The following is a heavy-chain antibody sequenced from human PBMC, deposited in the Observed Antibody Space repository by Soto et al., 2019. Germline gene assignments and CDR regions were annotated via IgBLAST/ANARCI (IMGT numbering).Heavy chain of an antibody. D-gene: IGHD2-2*01. J-gene: IGHJ4*02. CDR1: GYTFTSYG. CDR2: ISAYNGNT. V-gene: IGHV1-18*01. CDR3: ARGGFWDIVAVPAANLEY. Sequence: QVQLVQSGAEVKKPGASVKVSCKASGYTFTSYGISWVRQAPGQGLEWMGWISAYNGNTNYAQKLQGRVTMTTDTSTRTAYMELRSVRSDDTAVYYCARGGFWDIVAVPAANLEYWGQGTLVTVSS.